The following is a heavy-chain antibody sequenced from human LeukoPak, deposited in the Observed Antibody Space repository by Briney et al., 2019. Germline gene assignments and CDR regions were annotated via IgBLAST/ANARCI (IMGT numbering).Heavy chain of an antibody. CDR1: GYTFTGYY. D-gene: IGHD5-18*01. CDR3: ARASGYSYGYMFDP. Sequence: RGASVKVSCKASGYTFTGYYMHWVRQAPGQGLEWMGWINPNSGGTNYAQKFQGRVTMTRDTSISTAYMELSRLRSEDTAVYYCARASGYSYGYMFDPWGQGTLVTVSS. V-gene: IGHV1-2*02. J-gene: IGHJ5*02. CDR2: INPNSGGT.